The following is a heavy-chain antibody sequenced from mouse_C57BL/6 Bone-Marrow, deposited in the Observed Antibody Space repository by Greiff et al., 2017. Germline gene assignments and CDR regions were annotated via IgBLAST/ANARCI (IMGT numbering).Heavy chain of an antibody. CDR3: ARDIYYYGSLFAY. V-gene: IGHV5-4*01. J-gene: IGHJ3*01. CDR1: GFTFSSYA. Sequence: EVQLQESGGGLVKPGGSLKLSCAASGFTFSSYAMSWVRQTPEKRLEWVATISDGGSYTYYPDNVKGRFTISRDNAKNNLYLQMSHLKSEDTAMYYCARDIYYYGSLFAYWGQGTLVTVSA. CDR2: ISDGGSYT. D-gene: IGHD1-1*01.